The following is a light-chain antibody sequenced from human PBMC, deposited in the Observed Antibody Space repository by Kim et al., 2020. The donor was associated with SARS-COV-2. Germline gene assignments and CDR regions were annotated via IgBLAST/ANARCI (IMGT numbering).Light chain of an antibody. CDR1: SLRSYY. CDR2: GKN. CDR3: MSRGTSGAVV. Sequence: SSELTQDPAVSVALGQTVRITCRGDSLRSYYATWYQQKAGQAPALVFYGKNNRPSGIPDRFSGSSSGNTASLTITGAQADDEADYYCMSRGTSGAVVFGGGTKLTVL. V-gene: IGLV3-19*01. J-gene: IGLJ2*01.